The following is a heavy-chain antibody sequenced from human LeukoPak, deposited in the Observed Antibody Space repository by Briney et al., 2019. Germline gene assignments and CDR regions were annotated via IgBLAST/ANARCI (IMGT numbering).Heavy chain of an antibody. Sequence: ASVKVSCKASGYTFTSYAMNWVRQAPGQGLEWMGWINTNTGNPTYAQGFTGRFVFSLDTSVSTAYLQISSLKAEDTAVYYCARDPRYCGGGSCALHYYGMDVWGQGTTVTVSS. D-gene: IGHD2-15*01. CDR2: INTNTGNP. V-gene: IGHV7-4-1*02. J-gene: IGHJ6*02. CDR3: ARDPRYCGGGSCALHYYGMDV. CDR1: GYTFTSYA.